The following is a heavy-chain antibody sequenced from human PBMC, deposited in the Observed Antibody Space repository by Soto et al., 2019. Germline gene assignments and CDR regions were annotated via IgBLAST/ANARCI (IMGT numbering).Heavy chain of an antibody. V-gene: IGHV1-18*01. D-gene: IGHD6-19*01. Sequence: ASVKVSCKASGYTFTSYGISWVRQAPGQGLEWMGWISAYNGNTNYAQKLQGRVTMTTDTSTSTAYMELRSLRSDDTAVYYCASDRGSGWHYDVFDIWGRGTMVTGSS. J-gene: IGHJ3*02. CDR1: GYTFTSYG. CDR3: ASDRGSGWHYDVFDI. CDR2: ISAYNGNT.